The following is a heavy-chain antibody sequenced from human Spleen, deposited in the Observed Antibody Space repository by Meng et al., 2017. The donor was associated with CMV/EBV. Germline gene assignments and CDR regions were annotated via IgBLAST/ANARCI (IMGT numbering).Heavy chain of an antibody. J-gene: IGHJ5*02. D-gene: IGHD4-23*01. CDR2: IYWNDDK. CDR1: FSLSAGGVG. V-gene: IGHV2-5*01. CDR3: VHRQSYGGDSLYNWFDP. Sequence: FSLSAGGVGVGWIRQPPGKALEWLALIYWNDDKEYRPSLKSRLTITKDTSKNQVDLTMTNVDPVDTATYYCVHRQSYGGDSLYNWFDPWGQGTLVTVSS.